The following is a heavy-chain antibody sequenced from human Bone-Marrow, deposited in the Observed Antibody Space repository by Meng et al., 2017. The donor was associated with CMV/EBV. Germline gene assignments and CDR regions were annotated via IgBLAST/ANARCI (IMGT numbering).Heavy chain of an antibody. Sequence: ASVKVSCKASGYTFTGYYLHWVRQAPGQGLEWMGWINPNSGGTNYAHKFQGRVTMTRDTSISTAYMELSRLRSDDTAVYYCARESSDHTDKADYWGQGTLVTVSS. CDR2: INPNSGGT. V-gene: IGHV1-2*07. D-gene: IGHD3-22*01. CDR3: ARESSDHTDKADY. J-gene: IGHJ4*02. CDR1: GYTFTGYY.